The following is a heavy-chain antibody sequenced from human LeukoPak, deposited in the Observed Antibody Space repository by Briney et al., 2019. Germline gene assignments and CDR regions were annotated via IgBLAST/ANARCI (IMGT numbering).Heavy chain of an antibody. Sequence: TGGSLRLSCAASGFTFSSYWMHWVRQAPGKGLEWVSSISSSSSYIYYADSVKGRFTISRDNAKNSLYLQMNSLRAEDTAVYYCARDSGQSSGGYYYYMDVWGKGTTVTVSS. CDR1: GFTFSSYW. CDR3: ARDSGQSSGGYYYYMDV. V-gene: IGHV3-21*01. D-gene: IGHD3-16*01. J-gene: IGHJ6*03. CDR2: ISSSSSYI.